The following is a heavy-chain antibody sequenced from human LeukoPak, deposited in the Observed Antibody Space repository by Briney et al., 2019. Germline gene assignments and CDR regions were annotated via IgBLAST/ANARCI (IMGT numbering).Heavy chain of an antibody. V-gene: IGHV3-74*01. D-gene: IGHD2-15*01. Sequence: AGGSLRLSCVAFGFSLSGYWMYWVRQAPGKGLMYISRNNGDGSTTNYADVVKGRFTMSRDNVKNTLYLQMNSLRVEDTAVYYCARDPRNVGLAPWGQGTLVTVSS. J-gene: IGHJ5*02. CDR3: ARDPRNVGLAP. CDR1: GFSLSGYW. CDR2: NNGDGSTT.